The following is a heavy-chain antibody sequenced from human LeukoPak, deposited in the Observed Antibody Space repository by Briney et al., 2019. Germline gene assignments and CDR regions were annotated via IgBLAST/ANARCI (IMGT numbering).Heavy chain of an antibody. CDR2: INASGIT. CDR1: SDSLRSGNYY. V-gene: IGHV4-61*02. J-gene: IGHJ6*03. Sequence: PSETLSLTCTVSSDSLRSGNYYWTWIRQPGGKGLEWIGRINASGITKYNPSLKSRVTISADRSKNQFSLNLTSVTAADTAVYFCARGLFGYDPQYYYYLDVWGKGTTVAVSS. CDR3: ARGLFGYDPQYYYYLDV. D-gene: IGHD3-16*01.